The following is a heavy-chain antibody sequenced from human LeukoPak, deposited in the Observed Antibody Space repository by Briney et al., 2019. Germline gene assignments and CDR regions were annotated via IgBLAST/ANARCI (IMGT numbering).Heavy chain of an antibody. Sequence: SETLSLTCTVSGGSISNSYWSWIRQPPGKGLEWIGYIYHSGSTYYNPSLKSRVTISVDRSKNQFSLKLSSVTAADTAVYYCARGLRSSGWYGFDPWGQGTLVTVSS. CDR2: IYHSGST. CDR3: ARGLRSSGWYGFDP. CDR1: GGSISNSY. J-gene: IGHJ5*02. V-gene: IGHV4-59*12. D-gene: IGHD6-19*01.